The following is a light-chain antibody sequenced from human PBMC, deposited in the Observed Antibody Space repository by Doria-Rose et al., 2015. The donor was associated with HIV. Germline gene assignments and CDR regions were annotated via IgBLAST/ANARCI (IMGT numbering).Light chain of an antibody. Sequence: MNQPPALLPASPGEKAPISCSARSSVSYMYCYQPKSGTSPKLLIYSTSNLASGVPSRFSGSGSGTFYSLPISSVEAEDAADYYCHQWSSYPTFGSGTNLE. CDR1: SSVSYM. V-gene: IGKV3-15*01. J-gene: IGKJ1*01. CDR2: STS. CDR3: HQWSSYPT.